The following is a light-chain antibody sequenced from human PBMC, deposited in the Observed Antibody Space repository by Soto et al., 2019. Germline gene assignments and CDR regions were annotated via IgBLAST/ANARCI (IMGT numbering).Light chain of an antibody. CDR1: SSDVGGYNY. V-gene: IGLV2-8*01. CDR2: EVN. Sequence: QSVLTQPPSASGSPGQSVAISCTGTSSDVGGYNYVSWYQQHPGKAPKLMIYEVNKRPSGVPDRFSGSKSGNTASLTVSGLQAEDEADYFCFSYTASDLWVFGGGTQLTVL. J-gene: IGLJ3*02. CDR3: FSYTASDLWV.